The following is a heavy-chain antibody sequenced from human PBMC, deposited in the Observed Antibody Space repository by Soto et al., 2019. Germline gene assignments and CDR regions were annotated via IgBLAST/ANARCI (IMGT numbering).Heavy chain of an antibody. J-gene: IGHJ4*02. CDR3: ARDPIQLWTYFDY. Sequence: GGSLRLSCAASGFTFSDYYMSWIRQAPGKGLEWVSYISSSGSTIYYADSVKGRFTISRDNAKNSLYLQMNSLRAEDTAVYYCARDPIQLWTYFDYWGQGTLVTVSS. CDR2: ISSSGSTI. V-gene: IGHV3-11*01. D-gene: IGHD5-18*01. CDR1: GFTFSDYY.